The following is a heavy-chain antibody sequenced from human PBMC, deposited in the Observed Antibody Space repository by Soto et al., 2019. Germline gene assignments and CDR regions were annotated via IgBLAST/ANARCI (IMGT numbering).Heavy chain of an antibody. CDR3: ARWGNYDFWSGYYTYFDY. CDR2: ISAYNGNT. Sequence: ASVKVSCKASGYTFTSYGISWVRQAPGQGLEWMGWISAYNGNTNYAQKLQGRVTMTTDTSTSTAYMELRSLRSDDTAVYYCARWGNYDFWSGYYTYFDYWGQGTLVTVSS. J-gene: IGHJ4*02. V-gene: IGHV1-18*01. CDR1: GYTFTSYG. D-gene: IGHD3-3*01.